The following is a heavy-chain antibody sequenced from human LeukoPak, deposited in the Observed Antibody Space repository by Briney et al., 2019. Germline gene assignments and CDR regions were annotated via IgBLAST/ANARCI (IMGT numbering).Heavy chain of an antibody. CDR1: GGTFSSYA. Sequence: SVKVSCKASGGTFSSYAISWVRQAPGQGLEWMGRIIPILGIANYAQKFQGRVTITADKSTSTAYMELSSLRSEDTAVYYCARGTYSSGWYKMDYWGQGTLVTVSS. J-gene: IGHJ4*02. V-gene: IGHV1-69*04. CDR3: ARGTYSSGWYKMDY. D-gene: IGHD6-19*01. CDR2: IIPILGIA.